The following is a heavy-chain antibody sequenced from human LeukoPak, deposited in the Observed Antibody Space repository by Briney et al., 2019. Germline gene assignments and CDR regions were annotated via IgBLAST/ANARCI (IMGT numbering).Heavy chain of an antibody. J-gene: IGHJ4*02. Sequence: GGSLRLSCSASGFTFSSYAMHRVRQAPGKGLEYVSAISSNGGSTYYADSVKGRFTISRDNSKNTLYLQMSSLRAEDTAVYYCVKGEYCSSTSCYGGYCSGGSCYPPPYYFDYWGQGTLVTVSS. V-gene: IGHV3-64D*06. CDR3: VKGEYCSSTSCYGGYCSGGSCYPPPYYFDY. D-gene: IGHD2-15*01. CDR1: GFTFSSYA. CDR2: ISSNGGST.